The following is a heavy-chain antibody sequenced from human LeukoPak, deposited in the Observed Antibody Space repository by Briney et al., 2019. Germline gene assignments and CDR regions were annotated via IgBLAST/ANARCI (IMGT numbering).Heavy chain of an antibody. D-gene: IGHD1-26*01. CDR3: ASSSGSSYYYYGMDV. Sequence: ASVKVSCKASGYTFTSYDINWVRQATGQGLEWMGWMNPNSGNTGYAQKFQGRVTMTRNTSISTAYMELRSLRSDDTAVYYCASSSGSSYYYYGMDVWGQGTTVTVSS. J-gene: IGHJ6*02. CDR2: MNPNSGNT. CDR1: GYTFTSYD. V-gene: IGHV1-8*01.